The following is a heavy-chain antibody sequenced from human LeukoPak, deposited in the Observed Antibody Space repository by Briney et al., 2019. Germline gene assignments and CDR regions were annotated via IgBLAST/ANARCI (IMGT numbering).Heavy chain of an antibody. CDR1: GGSFSDYY. CDR3: AISSGWSRSAWRTFDY. Sequence: PSETLSLTCTVSGGSFSDYYWSWIRQPPGKGLEWIGYIGYSGSTNYNPSLKSRLTMSVDTSTNQFSLKLSSVTAADTAVYYCAISSGWSRSAWRTFDYWGQGTLVTVSS. J-gene: IGHJ4*02. V-gene: IGHV4-59*12. D-gene: IGHD6-19*01. CDR2: IGYSGST.